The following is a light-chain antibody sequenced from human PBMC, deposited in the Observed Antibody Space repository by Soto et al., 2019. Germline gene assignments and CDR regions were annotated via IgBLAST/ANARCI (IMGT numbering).Light chain of an antibody. CDR1: QTINNW. CDR3: QHYSSYPWT. Sequence: DIQMTQSPSTLSASIGDRVTITCRASQTINNWLAWYQQKPGKAPNLLIYHASNLETGVPSRFSGSAFGTAVTLTCSSLQPDDFATYYCQHYSSYPWTFGQGTKVETK. J-gene: IGKJ1*01. V-gene: IGKV1-5*01. CDR2: HAS.